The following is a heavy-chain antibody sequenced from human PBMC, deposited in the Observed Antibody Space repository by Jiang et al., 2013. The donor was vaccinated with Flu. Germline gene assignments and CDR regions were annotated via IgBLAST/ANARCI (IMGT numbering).Heavy chain of an antibody. CDR1: GGSISSYY. V-gene: IGHV4-59*01. CDR3: ARLYNWNDVSDAFDI. Sequence: GSGLVKPSETLSLTCTVSGGSISSYYWSWIRQPPGKGLEWIGYIYYSGSANYNPSLKSRVTISVDTSKNQFSLKLSSVTAADTAVYYCARLYNWNDVSDAFDIWGQGTMVTVSS. J-gene: IGHJ3*02. D-gene: IGHD1-20*01. CDR2: IYYSGSA.